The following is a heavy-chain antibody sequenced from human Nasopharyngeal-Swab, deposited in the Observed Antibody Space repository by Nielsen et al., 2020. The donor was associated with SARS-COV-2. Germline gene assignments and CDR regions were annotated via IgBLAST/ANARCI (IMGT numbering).Heavy chain of an antibody. D-gene: IGHD2-2*01. CDR2: IKQSGSGQ. Sequence: GESLKISCAASGFTFSSYWMSWVRQAPGKGLEWVAYIKQSGSGQYYVDSVKGRFTISRDNAKNSLSLQMNSLGAEDTAVYYCARYCSTTSCPRGFDYWGQGTLVTVSS. CDR3: ARYCSTTSCPRGFDY. CDR1: GFTFSSYW. V-gene: IGHV3-7*01. J-gene: IGHJ4*02.